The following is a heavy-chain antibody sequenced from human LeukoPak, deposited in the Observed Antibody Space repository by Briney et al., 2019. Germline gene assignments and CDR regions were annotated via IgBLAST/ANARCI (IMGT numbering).Heavy chain of an antibody. J-gene: IGHJ4*02. V-gene: IGHV3-30*19. CDR2: ISYDGSNK. CDR1: GFTFSSYA. Sequence: GESLRLSCAASGFTFSSYAMHWVRQAPGKGLEWVAVISYDGSNKYYADSVKGRFTISRDNSKNTLYLQMNSLRAEDTAVYYCARDSHFNYDFWSGYYPDYWGQGTLVTVSS. CDR3: ARDSHFNYDFWSGYYPDY. D-gene: IGHD3-3*01.